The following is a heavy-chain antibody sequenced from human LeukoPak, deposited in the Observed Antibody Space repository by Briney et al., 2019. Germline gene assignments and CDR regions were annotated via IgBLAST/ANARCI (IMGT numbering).Heavy chain of an antibody. CDR3: ARRSVASSNSGSRHFDF. D-gene: IGHD3-10*01. V-gene: IGHV4-34*01. CDR1: GDSFSDYY. CDR2: IKHSGST. J-gene: IGHJ4*02. Sequence: KPSETLSLTCAVYGDSFSDYYWSWIRQPPGKGLEWIGEIKHSGSTDSNPSLQSRETISIDTSKTQFSLNLSSVTAADTAVYYCARRSVASSNSGSRHFDFWGQGILVTVSS.